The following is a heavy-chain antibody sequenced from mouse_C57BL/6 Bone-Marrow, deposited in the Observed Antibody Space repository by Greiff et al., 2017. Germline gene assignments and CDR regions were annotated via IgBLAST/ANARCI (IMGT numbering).Heavy chain of an antibody. CDR1: GYAFSSSW. CDR2: IYPGDGDT. D-gene: IGHD1-1*01. Sequence: QVQLKQSGPELVKPGASVKISCKASGYAFSSSWMNWVKQRPGKGLEWIGRIYPGDGDTNYNGKFKGKATLTADKSSSTAYMQLSSLTSEDSAVYFGARGDYYGSRPGAYWGQGTLVTVSA. V-gene: IGHV1-82*01. J-gene: IGHJ3*01. CDR3: ARGDYYGSRPGAY.